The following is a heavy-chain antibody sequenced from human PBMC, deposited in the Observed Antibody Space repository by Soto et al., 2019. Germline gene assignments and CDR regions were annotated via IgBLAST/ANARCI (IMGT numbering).Heavy chain of an antibody. CDR2: IYDSGFT. D-gene: IGHD3-22*01. CDR3: ARDRAYYDSNGSYFDY. J-gene: IGHJ4*02. CDR1: NDFIRNYY. Sequence: SETLSLTCTISNDFIRNYYWSWIRQPPGKGLEWIGYIYDSGFTNYNPSLKSRVTISADTSKNQFSLKLTSVTAADTAVYYCARDRAYYDSNGSYFDYWGQGTPVTVSS. V-gene: IGHV4-59*01.